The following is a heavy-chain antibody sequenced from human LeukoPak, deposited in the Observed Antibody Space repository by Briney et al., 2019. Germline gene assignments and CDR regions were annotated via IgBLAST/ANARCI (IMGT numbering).Heavy chain of an antibody. CDR1: GFTFSSYW. CDR2: IKQDGSEK. Sequence: PGGSLRLSCAASGFTFSSYWMSWVRQAPGKGLEWVANIKQDGSEKYYVDSVKGRFTISRDNAKNSLYLQMNSLRAEDTAVYYCAREGLALSYYYYDYGMVVCGQGTTLTVAS. V-gene: IGHV3-7*01. D-gene: IGHD1-26*01. J-gene: IGHJ6*01. CDR3: AREGLALSYYYYDYGMVV.